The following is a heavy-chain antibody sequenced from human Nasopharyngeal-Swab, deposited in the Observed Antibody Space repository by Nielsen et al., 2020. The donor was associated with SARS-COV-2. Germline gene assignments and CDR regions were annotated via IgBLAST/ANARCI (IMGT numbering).Heavy chain of an antibody. J-gene: IGHJ3*02. CDR2: IKSKTDGGTT. D-gene: IGHD3-3*01. CDR3: TTQGDRDFGVVVEI. Sequence: GGSLRLSCAASGFTFSNACMSWVRQAPGKGLEWVGRIKSKTDGGTTDYAAPVKGRFTISRDDSKNTLYLQMNSLKTEDTAVYYCTTQGDRDFGVVVEIWGQGTMVTVSS. CDR1: GFTFSNAC. V-gene: IGHV3-15*01.